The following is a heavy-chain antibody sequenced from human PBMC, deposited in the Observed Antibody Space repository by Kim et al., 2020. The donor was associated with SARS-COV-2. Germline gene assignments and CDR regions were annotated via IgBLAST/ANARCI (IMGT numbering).Heavy chain of an antibody. Sequence: TNNPDAVKCRFTISRDNAKTSLYLQMNSLGAEDTAVYYCAAFGEDGMDVWGQGTTVTVSS. J-gene: IGHJ6*02. D-gene: IGHD3-10*01. V-gene: IGHV3-11*06. CDR2: T. CDR3: AAFGEDGMDV.